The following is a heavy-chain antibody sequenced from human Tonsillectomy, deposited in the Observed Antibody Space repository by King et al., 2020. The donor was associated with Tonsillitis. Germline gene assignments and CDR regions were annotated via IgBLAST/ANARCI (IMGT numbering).Heavy chain of an antibody. J-gene: IGHJ5*02. D-gene: IGHD3-3*01. CDR2: IYTSGST. V-gene: IGHV4-61*02. Sequence: QLQESGQGLVKPSQTLSLTCTVSGGSISSDIYYWNWIRPPAGKGLEWIGRIYTSGSTNYNPSLKSRVTISVDTSKNHFSLRLSSVTAADTAVYYCAREYYHFSFDPWGQGTLVTVSS. CDR1: GGSISSDIYY. CDR3: AREYYHFSFDP.